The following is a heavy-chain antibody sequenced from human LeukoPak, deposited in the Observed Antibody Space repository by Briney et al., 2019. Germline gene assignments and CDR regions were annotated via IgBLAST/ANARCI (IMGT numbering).Heavy chain of an antibody. CDR2: ISGSGGST. V-gene: IGHV3-23*01. Sequence: GGSLRLSCAASGFTFSSYAMSWVRQAPGKGLEWVSAISGSGGSTYYEDSVKGRFTISRDNSKNTLYLQMNSLRAEDTAVYYCAKEGRSSHFYYGMDVWGQGTTVTVSS. CDR3: AKEGRSSHFYYGMDV. J-gene: IGHJ6*02. D-gene: IGHD3-16*02. CDR1: GFTFSSYA.